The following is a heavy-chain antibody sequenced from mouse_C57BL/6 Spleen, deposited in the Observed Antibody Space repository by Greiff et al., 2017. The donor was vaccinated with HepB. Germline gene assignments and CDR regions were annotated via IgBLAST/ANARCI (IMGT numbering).Heavy chain of an antibody. CDR1: GYTFTSYW. Sequence: VQLQQPGAELVKPGASVKLSCKASGYTFTSYWMHWVKQRPGQGLEWIGMIHPNSGSTNYNEKFKSKATLTVDKSSSTAYMQLSSLTSEDSAVYYCAKGLRQGYWYFDVWGTGTTVTVSS. V-gene: IGHV1-64*01. D-gene: IGHD2-4*01. CDR2: IHPNSGST. J-gene: IGHJ1*03. CDR3: AKGLRQGYWYFDV.